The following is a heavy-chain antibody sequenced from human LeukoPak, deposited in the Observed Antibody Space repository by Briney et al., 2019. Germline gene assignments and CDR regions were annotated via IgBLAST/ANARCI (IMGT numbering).Heavy chain of an antibody. D-gene: IGHD3-22*01. CDR2: IYTSGST. V-gene: IGHV4-61*02. CDR3: ARHNRLYYDSSGTDY. Sequence: SETLSLTCTVSGGSISSGSYYWSWIRQPAGKGLEWIGRIYTSGSTNYNPSLKSRVTISVDTSKNQFSLKLSSVTAADTAVYYCARHNRLYYDSSGTDYWGQGTLVTVSS. CDR1: GGSISSGSYY. J-gene: IGHJ4*02.